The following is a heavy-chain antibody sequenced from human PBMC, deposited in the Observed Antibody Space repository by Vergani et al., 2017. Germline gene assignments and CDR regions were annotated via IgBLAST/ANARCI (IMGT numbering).Heavy chain of an antibody. CDR3: ARQPYYYDSTRPITGAVDI. CDR1: GGTFSSYA. D-gene: IGHD3-22*01. J-gene: IGHJ3*02. V-gene: IGHV1-69*01. Sequence: QVQLVQSGAEVKKPGSSVKVSCKASGGTFSSYAISWVRQAPGQGLEWMGGIIPIFGTANYAQKFQGRVTITADESTSTAYMELSSLRSEDTAVYYCARQPYYYDSTRPITGAVDIWGQGTMVTVSS. CDR2: IIPIFGTA.